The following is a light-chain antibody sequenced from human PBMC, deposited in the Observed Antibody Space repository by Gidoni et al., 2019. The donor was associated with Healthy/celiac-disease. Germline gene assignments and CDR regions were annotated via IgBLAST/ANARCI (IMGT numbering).Light chain of an antibody. CDR3: AAWDDSLNGRV. CDR2: SNN. J-gene: IGLJ3*02. Sequence: QSVLTQPPPASGTPGPRVTIPCSGSSSHIGSNTVNWYQQLPGTAPKLLIYSNNQRPSGVPDRFSGSKSGTSASLAISGLQSEDEADYYCAAWDDSLNGRVFGGGTKLTVL. CDR1: SSHIGSNT. V-gene: IGLV1-44*01.